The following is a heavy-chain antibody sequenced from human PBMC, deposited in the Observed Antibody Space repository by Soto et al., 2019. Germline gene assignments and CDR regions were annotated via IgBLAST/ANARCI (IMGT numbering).Heavy chain of an antibody. CDR1: GGTFSSYA. CDR3: ARDLATITRWFDP. CDR2: IIPIFGTA. V-gene: IGHV1-69*06. Sequence: GASVKVSCKASGGTFSSYAISWVRQAPGQGLEWMGGIIPIFGTANYAQKFQGRVTITADKSTSTAYMELSSLRSEDTAVYYCARDLATITRWFDPWGQGTLVTVSS. J-gene: IGHJ5*02. D-gene: IGHD5-12*01.